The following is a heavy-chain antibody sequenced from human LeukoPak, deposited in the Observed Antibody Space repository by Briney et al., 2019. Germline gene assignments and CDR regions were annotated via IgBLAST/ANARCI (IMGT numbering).Heavy chain of an antibody. V-gene: IGHV4-39*01. CDR2: IYYSGTT. CDR3: ARHMGSRKSNSPYYFDY. Sequence: PSETLSLTCTVSGGSISGSSYYWGWIRQPPGKGLEWIGSIYYSGTTFYNPSLKSRVTISVDTSKNQFSLRLSSVTAADTAVYYCARHMGSRKSNSPYYFDYWGQGTLVTVSS. J-gene: IGHJ4*02. CDR1: GGSISGSSYY. D-gene: IGHD1-14*01.